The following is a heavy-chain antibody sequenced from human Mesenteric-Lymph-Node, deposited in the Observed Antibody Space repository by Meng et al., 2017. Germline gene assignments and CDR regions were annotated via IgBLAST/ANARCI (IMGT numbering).Heavy chain of an antibody. V-gene: IGHV1-69*10. CDR3: ARLDLGLAH. CDR1: GGKFTSFV. D-gene: IGHD3-16*01. J-gene: IGHJ4*02. CDR2: IIPILGTT. Sequence: QVQLVQSGAEVKKPGSSVNVSCKASGGKFTSFVFNWVRQAPGQGLEWMGGIIPILGTTNYAEKCRGRLTISADTSARTAYMELTSLNSDDTAVYYCARLDLGLAHWGQGTLVTVSS.